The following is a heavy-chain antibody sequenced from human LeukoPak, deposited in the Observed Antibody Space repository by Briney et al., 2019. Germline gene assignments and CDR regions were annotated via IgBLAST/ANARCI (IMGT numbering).Heavy chain of an antibody. CDR1: GYSFTSYW. J-gene: IGHJ1*01. CDR2: IYPGDSDT. Sequence: GESLKISCKGSGYSFTSYWIGWVRQMPGKGLEWMGIIYPGDSDTRYSPSFQGQVTISADKSISTAYLQWSSLKASDTAMYYCAVSIAVAGTTAYFQHWGQGTLVTVSS. D-gene: IGHD6-19*01. V-gene: IGHV5-51*01. CDR3: AVSIAVAGTTAYFQH.